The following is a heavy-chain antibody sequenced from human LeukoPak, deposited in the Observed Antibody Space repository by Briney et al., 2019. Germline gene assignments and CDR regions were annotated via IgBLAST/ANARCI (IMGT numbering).Heavy chain of an antibody. CDR1: GGSISSSSYY. V-gene: IGHV4-39*07. J-gene: IGHJ4*02. CDR2: IYYSGST. D-gene: IGHD3-22*01. Sequence: SETLSLTCTVSGGSISSSSYYWGWIRQPPGKGLEWIGSIYYSGSTYYNPSLKSRVTISVDTSKNQFSLKLSSVTAADTAVYYCVVFDYDTPFDYWGQGTLVTVSS. CDR3: VVFDYDTPFDY.